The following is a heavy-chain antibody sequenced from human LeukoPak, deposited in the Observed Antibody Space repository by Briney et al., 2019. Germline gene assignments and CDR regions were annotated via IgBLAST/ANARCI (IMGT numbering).Heavy chain of an antibody. Sequence: LRLSCAASGFTVSSNYMSWIRQPPGKGLEWIGYIYHSGSTYYNPSLKSRVTISVDRSKNQFSLKLSSVTAADTAVYYCARVETVTTFDYWGQGTLVTVSS. CDR1: GFTVSSNY. CDR3: ARVETVTTFDY. V-gene: IGHV4-30-2*01. D-gene: IGHD4-11*01. J-gene: IGHJ4*02. CDR2: IYHSGST.